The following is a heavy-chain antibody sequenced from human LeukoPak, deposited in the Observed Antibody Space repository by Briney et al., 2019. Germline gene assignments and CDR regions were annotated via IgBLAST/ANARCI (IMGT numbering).Heavy chain of an antibody. CDR2: IRQDGSQK. V-gene: IGHV3-7*01. D-gene: IGHD5-18*01. J-gene: IGHJ5*02. Sequence: GGSLRLSCAASGFTFSDYWMNWVRQAPGMGLEWVANIRQDGSQKYYVDSVKGRFTISRDNAKNSLYLQMNSLRAEDTAVYYCVRDWPGDSYGADPWGQGTLVTVSS. CDR1: GFTFSDYW. CDR3: VRDWPGDSYGADP.